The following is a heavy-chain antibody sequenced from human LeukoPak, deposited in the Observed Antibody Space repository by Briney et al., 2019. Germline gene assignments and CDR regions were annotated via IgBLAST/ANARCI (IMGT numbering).Heavy chain of an antibody. J-gene: IGHJ4*02. V-gene: IGHV3-7*01. Sequence: GGSLRLSCAASGFTFSNYWMSWVRQAPGKGLEWVANIKQDGSEKYYVDSVKGRFTISRDNAKNSLYLQMNSLRAEDTAVYYCAVRRQGFFDYWGQGTLVTVSS. CDR1: GFTFSNYW. CDR2: IKQDGSEK. CDR3: AVRRQGFFDY.